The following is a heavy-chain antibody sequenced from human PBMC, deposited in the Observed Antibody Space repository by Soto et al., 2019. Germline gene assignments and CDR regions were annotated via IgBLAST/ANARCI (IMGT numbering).Heavy chain of an antibody. CDR2: INHSGST. J-gene: IGHJ5*02. CDR1: GGSFSGYY. Sequence: PSETLPLTCAVYGGSFSGYYWILLRQPPGKGLEWIGEINHSGSTNYNPSLKSRVTISVDTSKNQFSLKLSSVTAADTAVYYCARGCLVCGFDPWGQGTLVTVS. D-gene: IGHD3-10*02. V-gene: IGHV4-34*01. CDR3: ARGCLVCGFDP.